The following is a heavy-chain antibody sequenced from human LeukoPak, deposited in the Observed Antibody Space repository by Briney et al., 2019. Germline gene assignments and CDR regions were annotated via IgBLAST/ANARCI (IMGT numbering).Heavy chain of an antibody. CDR3: ARADSAYDFRY. Sequence: ASVKVSCKASGYTFSGYFMNWVRQAPGQGLEWMGWINPNGGGTNYAQKLQGRVTMTRDTSISTAYLELSSLRSDDTAVYYCARADSAYDFRYWGQGTLVTVSS. CDR1: GYTFSGYF. J-gene: IGHJ4*02. D-gene: IGHD5-12*01. CDR2: INPNGGGT. V-gene: IGHV1-2*02.